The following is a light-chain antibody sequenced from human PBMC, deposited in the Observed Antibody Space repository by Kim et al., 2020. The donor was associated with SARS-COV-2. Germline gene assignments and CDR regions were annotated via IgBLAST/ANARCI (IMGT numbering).Light chain of an antibody. CDR3: QQRSNWPRNT. V-gene: IGKV3-11*01. CDR1: QSVSYY. J-gene: IGKJ5*01. CDR2: DAS. Sequence: EIVLTQSPATLSLSPGERATLSCRASQSVSYYLAWYQQKPGQAPRLLIYDASNRATGSPARFSGSGSGTDFTLTISSLEAEDSAVYYCQQRSNWPRNTFGQGTRLEIK.